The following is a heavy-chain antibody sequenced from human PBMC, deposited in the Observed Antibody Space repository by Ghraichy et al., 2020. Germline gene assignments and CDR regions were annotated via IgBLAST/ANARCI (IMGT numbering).Heavy chain of an antibody. CDR3: ARDRSGTYFSFEY. Sequence: SETLSLTCTVSGGSIRSRFWSWIRQSPGKGLEWIGYISQSGSTNYNPSLKSRVSISLDTSKNQFSLKVRSVTAADTAVYYCARDRSGTYFSFEYWGQGTLVTVSS. V-gene: IGHV4-59*11. D-gene: IGHD1-26*01. CDR1: GGSIRSRF. CDR2: ISQSGST. J-gene: IGHJ4*02.